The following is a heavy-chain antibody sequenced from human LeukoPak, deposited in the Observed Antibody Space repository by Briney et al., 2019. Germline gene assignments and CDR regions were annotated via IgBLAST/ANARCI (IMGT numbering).Heavy chain of an antibody. D-gene: IGHD3-10*01. Sequence: SLRLSCAASGFTFSSYAMHWVRQAPGKGLEWVAVISYDGSNKYYADSVKGRFTISRDNSKNTLYLQMNSLRAEDTAVYYCARDQLSYGSGSYYLFDPWGQGTLVTVSS. CDR1: GFTFSSYA. J-gene: IGHJ5*02. V-gene: IGHV3-30-3*01. CDR3: ARDQLSYGSGSYYLFDP. CDR2: ISYDGSNK.